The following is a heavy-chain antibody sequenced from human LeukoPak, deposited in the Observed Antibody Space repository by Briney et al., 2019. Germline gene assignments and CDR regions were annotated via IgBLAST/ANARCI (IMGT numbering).Heavy chain of an antibody. CDR2: ISYDGSKK. CDR1: GFTFSSYP. V-gene: IGHV3-30-3*01. CDR3: ARDFGAGWEEPKYSFDY. D-gene: IGHD3-10*01. J-gene: IGHJ4*02. Sequence: PGGSPRLSCAASGFTFSSYPLHWVRQVPGKGLEWVAVISYDGSKKYYADSVKGRFTISRDNSKNTLYLQMNSLKPEDTAVYYCARDFGAGWEEPKYSFDYWGQRILVTVSS.